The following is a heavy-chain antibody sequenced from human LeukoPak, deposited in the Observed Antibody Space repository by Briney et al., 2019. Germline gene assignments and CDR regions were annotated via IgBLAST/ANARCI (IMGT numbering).Heavy chain of an antibody. CDR2: TYHRSKWYN. D-gene: IGHD1-14*01. V-gene: IGHV6-1*01. J-gene: IGHJ4*02. Sequence: SPTLSLTCAISGDSVSSNSAAWNWTRQSPSRGLEWLGRTYHRSKWYNDYAVSVKSRITLNPDTSKNRFSLQLNSVTPEDTAVYYCASSHEGNLDYWGQGTLVTVSS. CDR3: ASSHEGNLDY. CDR1: GDSVSSNSAA.